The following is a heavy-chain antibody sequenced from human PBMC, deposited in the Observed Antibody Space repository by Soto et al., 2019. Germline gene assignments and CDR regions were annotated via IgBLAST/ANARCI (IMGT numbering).Heavy chain of an antibody. V-gene: IGHV3-30-3*01. J-gene: IGHJ4*02. D-gene: IGHD3-16*01. Sequence: QVQLVESGGGVVQPGRSLRLSCAASGFTFNIYAMRWVRQAPGKGLEWVAIVSFDGNTKYYADSVKGRFTVSRDNSKNMLYLQMNSLKAEDTTVYYCARGDYRGDYWGQGTLVTVSS. CDR3: ARGDYRGDY. CDR2: VSFDGNTK. CDR1: GFTFNIYA.